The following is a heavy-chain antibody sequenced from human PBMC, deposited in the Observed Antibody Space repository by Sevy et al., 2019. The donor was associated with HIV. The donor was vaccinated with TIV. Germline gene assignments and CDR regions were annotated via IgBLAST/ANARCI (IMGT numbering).Heavy chain of an antibody. CDR1: GFTFSSYS. CDR2: ISSSSSYI. D-gene: IGHD6-6*01. Sequence: GGSLRLSCAASGFTFSSYSMNWVRQAPGKGLEWVSSISSSSSYIYYADSVKGRFTTTRNNAKNALYLQMNSLRAEDEAVYYCSRGPPSSSTPFDVWGKGTTVTVSS. CDR3: SRGPPSSSTPFDV. V-gene: IGHV3-21*01. J-gene: IGHJ6*04.